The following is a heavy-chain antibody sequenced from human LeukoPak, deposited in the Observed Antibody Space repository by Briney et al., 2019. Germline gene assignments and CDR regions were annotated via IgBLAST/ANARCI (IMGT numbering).Heavy chain of an antibody. CDR2: MNPNSGNT. Sequence: ASVKVSCKASGYTFTSYDINWVRQATGQGLEWMGWMNPNSGNTGYAQKFQGRVTMTEDTSTDTAYMELSSLRSEDTAVYYCATRGGVGYGFDIWGQGTMVTVSS. CDR1: GYTFTSYD. D-gene: IGHD3-16*01. J-gene: IGHJ3*02. CDR3: ATRGGVGYGFDI. V-gene: IGHV1-8*01.